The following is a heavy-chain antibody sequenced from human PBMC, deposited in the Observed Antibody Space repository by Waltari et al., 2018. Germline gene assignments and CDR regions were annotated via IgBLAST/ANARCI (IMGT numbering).Heavy chain of an antibody. V-gene: IGHV4-4*09. CDR1: GGSISSYY. D-gene: IGHD4-17*01. CDR2: IYTSGST. J-gene: IGHJ3*02. CDR3: ARGGRNSGGAFDI. Sequence: QVQLQESGPGLVKPSETLSLTCTVSGGSISSYYWSWIRQPPGKGLEWIGYIYTSGSTNYNPSLKSRVTISVDTSKNQFSLKLSSVTAADTAVYYWARGGRNSGGAFDIWGQGTMVTVSS.